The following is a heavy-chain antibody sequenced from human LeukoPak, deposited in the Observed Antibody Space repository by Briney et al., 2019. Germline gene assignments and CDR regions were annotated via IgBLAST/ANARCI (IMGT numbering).Heavy chain of an antibody. Sequence: PSETLSLTCTVSGYSISSGYYWGWIRQPPGKGLEWIGSIYHSGSTYYNPSLKSRVTISVDTSKNQFSLKLSSVTAADTAVYYCFVATISSMYYYYYYMDVWGKGTTVTVSS. J-gene: IGHJ6*03. V-gene: IGHV4-38-2*02. CDR3: FVATISSMYYYYYYMDV. CDR1: GYSISSGYY. D-gene: IGHD5-12*01. CDR2: IYHSGST.